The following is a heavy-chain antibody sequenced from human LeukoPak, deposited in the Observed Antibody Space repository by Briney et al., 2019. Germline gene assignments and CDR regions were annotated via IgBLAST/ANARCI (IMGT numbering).Heavy chain of an antibody. D-gene: IGHD3-22*01. CDR1: GFTFSSYE. CDR3: ARGDTMIVVVNDAFDI. CDR2: ISSSGSTI. Sequence: GGSLRLSCAASGFTFSSYEMNWVRQAPGKGLEWVSYISSSGSTIYYADSVKGRFTISRDNAKNSLYLQMNSLRAEDTAVYYCARGDTMIVVVNDAFDIWGQGTMVTVSS. J-gene: IGHJ3*02. V-gene: IGHV3-48*03.